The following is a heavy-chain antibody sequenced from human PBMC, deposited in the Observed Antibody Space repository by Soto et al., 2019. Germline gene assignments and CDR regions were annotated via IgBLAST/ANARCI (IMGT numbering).Heavy chain of an antibody. D-gene: IGHD3-22*01. CDR1: GYTFTSYG. CDR2: ISAYNGNT. CDR3: ARGWDASYYYDSSGYYPPGY. Sequence: ASVKVSCKASGYTFTSYGISWVRQAPGQGLEWMGWISAYNGNTNYAQKLQGRVTMTTDTSTSTAYMELRSLRSDDTAVYYCARGWDASYYYDSSGYYPPGYWGQGTLDTVSS. V-gene: IGHV1-18*01. J-gene: IGHJ4*02.